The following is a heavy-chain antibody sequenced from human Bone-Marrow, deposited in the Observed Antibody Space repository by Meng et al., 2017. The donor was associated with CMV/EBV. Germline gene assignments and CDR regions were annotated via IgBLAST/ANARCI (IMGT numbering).Heavy chain of an antibody. V-gene: IGHV3-53*01. D-gene: IGHD2-2*01. J-gene: IGHJ6*02. CDR2: IYSGGST. CDR3: AGDYGQFGSRAYGMDV. CDR1: GFTFSNYG. Sequence: GGSLRLSCAAPGFTFSNYGMGWVRQAPGKGLEWVSVIYSGGSTYYADSVKGRFTISRDNSKNTLYLQMNGLRAEDTAVYYFAGDYGQFGSRAYGMDVWGQGTTVTVSS.